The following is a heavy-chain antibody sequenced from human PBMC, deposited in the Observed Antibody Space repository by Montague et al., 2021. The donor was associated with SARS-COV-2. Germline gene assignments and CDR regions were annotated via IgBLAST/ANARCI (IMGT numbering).Heavy chain of an antibody. V-gene: IGHV4-34*01. CDR2: ISHNGNT. CDR1: GGSFSRYY. Sequence: SETLSLTRAVSGGSFSRYYWSWIRQHPGKGLEWIGEISHNGNTKYNPSLQSRVSISLDSSRNQFSLKVSSVTAADTAIYYCARLGDGIVPSPILGLGPYYSFYYMDVWGKGTTVTVSS. D-gene: IGHD2-2*02. J-gene: IGHJ6*03. CDR3: ARLGDGIVPSPILGLGPYYSFYYMDV.